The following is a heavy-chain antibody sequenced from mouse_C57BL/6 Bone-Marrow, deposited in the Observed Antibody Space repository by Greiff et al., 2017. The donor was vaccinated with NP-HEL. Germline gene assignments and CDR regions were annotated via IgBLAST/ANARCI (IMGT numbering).Heavy chain of an antibody. D-gene: IGHD2-2*01. CDR1: GYTFTSYG. CDR3: ARWGLWLRRRRWYFDV. Sequence: QVQLQQSGAELARPGASVKLSCKASGYTFTSYGISWVKQRTGQGLEWIGEIYPRSGNTYYNEKFKGKATLTADKSSSTAYMELSSLTSEDSAVYFCARWGLWLRRRRWYFDVWGTGTTVTVSS. CDR2: IYPRSGNT. V-gene: IGHV1-81*01. J-gene: IGHJ1*03.